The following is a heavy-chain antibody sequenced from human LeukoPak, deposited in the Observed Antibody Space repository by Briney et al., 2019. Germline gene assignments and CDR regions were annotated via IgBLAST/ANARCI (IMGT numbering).Heavy chain of an antibody. D-gene: IGHD2-21*02. Sequence: SETLSLTCAVYGGSFSGYYWSWIRQSPGKGLEWIGETYHSGSTNYNSSLKSRVTISVDTSKNQFSLKLSSVTAADTAVYYCARLVVVTAGYAFDIWGQGTMVTVSS. V-gene: IGHV4-34*01. J-gene: IGHJ3*02. CDR1: GGSFSGYY. CDR2: TYHSGST. CDR3: ARLVVVTAGYAFDI.